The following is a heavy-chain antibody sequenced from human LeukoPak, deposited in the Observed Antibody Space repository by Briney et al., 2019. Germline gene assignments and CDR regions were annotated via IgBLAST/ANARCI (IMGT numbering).Heavy chain of an antibody. CDR3: ATMQWLEGVDWFDP. CDR2: IRYDESNK. V-gene: IGHV3-30*02. J-gene: IGHJ5*02. CDR1: GFIFSNYG. Sequence: GGSLRLSCAASGFIFSNYGMHWVRQAPGKGLEWVAFIRYDESNKFYADSVKGRFTIPGDNSKNILFLQMNSLRAEDTSVYYCATMQWLEGVDWFDPWGRGTLVTVSS. D-gene: IGHD6-19*01.